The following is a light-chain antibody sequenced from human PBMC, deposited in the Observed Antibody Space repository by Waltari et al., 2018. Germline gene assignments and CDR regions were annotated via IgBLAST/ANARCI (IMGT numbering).Light chain of an antibody. V-gene: IGKV3-11*01. Sequence: IALTQSPATLSLSPGERATLSCRANKSGSVYLAWYQHKPGQAPRLLIYDTSNRATGIPARFSGSGSETDFTLTISSLEPEDFAVYYCQQRNNWSLSFGGGTKVEIK. CDR2: DTS. CDR3: QQRNNWSLS. CDR1: KSGSVY. J-gene: IGKJ4*01.